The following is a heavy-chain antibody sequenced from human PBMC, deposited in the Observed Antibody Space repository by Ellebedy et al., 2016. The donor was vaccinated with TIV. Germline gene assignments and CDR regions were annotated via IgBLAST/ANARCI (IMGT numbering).Heavy chain of an antibody. CDR2: INHSGST. J-gene: IGHJ4*02. CDR3: ARVRAAAGMAHFDN. D-gene: IGHD6-13*01. V-gene: IGHV4-34*01. CDR1: GGSFSGYY. Sequence: MPSETLSLTCAVYGGSFSGYYWSWIRQPPGKGLEWIGEINHSGSTNYNPSLKSRVIISVDTSKNQFSLKQRSVTAADTAVYYCARVRAAAGMAHFDNWGQGTLVTVSS.